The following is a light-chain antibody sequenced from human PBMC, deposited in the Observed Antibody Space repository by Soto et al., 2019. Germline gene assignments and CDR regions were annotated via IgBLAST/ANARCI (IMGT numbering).Light chain of an antibody. V-gene: IGLV2-23*02. J-gene: IGLJ2*01. Sequence: QSVLTQPASVSGSPGQSITISCTGTRSDVGSHNLVSWYQQDPGKAPKLMIYDVSKRPSGVSNRFSGSKSGNTASLTISGLQAEDEADYYCCSYAGSSTVVFGGGTNVTVL. CDR3: CSYAGSSTVV. CDR1: RSDVGSHNL. CDR2: DVS.